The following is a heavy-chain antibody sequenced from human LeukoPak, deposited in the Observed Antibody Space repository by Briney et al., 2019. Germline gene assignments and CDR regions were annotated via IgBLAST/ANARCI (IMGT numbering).Heavy chain of an antibody. V-gene: IGHV1-24*01. Sequence: ASVKVSCKVSGYTLTELSMHWVRQAPGKGLEWMGGFDPEDGETIYAQKFQGRVTMTEDTSTDTAYTELSSLRSEDTAVYYCATEYSSGWYGGFDYWGQGTLVTVSS. CDR2: FDPEDGET. CDR1: GYTLTELS. CDR3: ATEYSSGWYGGFDY. J-gene: IGHJ4*02. D-gene: IGHD6-19*01.